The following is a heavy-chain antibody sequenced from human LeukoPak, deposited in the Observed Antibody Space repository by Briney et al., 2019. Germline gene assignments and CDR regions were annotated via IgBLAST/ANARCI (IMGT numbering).Heavy chain of an antibody. CDR2: VGVSGDRT. CDR1: GFTFSSSA. J-gene: IGHJ4*02. V-gene: IGHV3-23*01. Sequence: GGSLRLSCAASGFTFSSSAMSWVRQAPGKGLEWVSAVGVSGDRTFYADSVKGRFTISRDNAKNSLYLQMNSLRAEDTAVYYCARGYCSGGSCYYYFDYWGQGTLVTVSS. D-gene: IGHD2-15*01. CDR3: ARGYCSGGSCYYYFDY.